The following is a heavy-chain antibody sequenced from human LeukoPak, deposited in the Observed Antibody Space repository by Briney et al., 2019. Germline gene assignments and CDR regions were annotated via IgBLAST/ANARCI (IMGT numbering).Heavy chain of an antibody. V-gene: IGHV4-34*01. D-gene: IGHD6-13*01. J-gene: IGHJ4*02. CDR3: ARVGAAAGPLY. CDR1: GGSFSGYY. CDR2: INHSGST. Sequence: SETLSLTCAVYGGSFSGYYWSWIRQPPGKGLEWIGEINHSGSTNYNPSLKSRVTISVDTSKNQFSLKLSSVTAADTAVYYCARVGAAAGPLYWGQGTLVTVSS.